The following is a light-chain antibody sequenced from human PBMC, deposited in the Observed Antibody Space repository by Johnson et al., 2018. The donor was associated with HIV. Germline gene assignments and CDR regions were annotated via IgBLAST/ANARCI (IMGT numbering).Light chain of an antibody. J-gene: IGLJ1*01. Sequence: QSVLTQPPSVSAAPGQKVTISCSGSSSNIGNNYVSWYQQLPGTAPKLLIYDNNKRPSGIPDRFSGSKSGTSATLGITGLQTGDEADYYCGTWDSSLSGYVVGAVPKITVL. CDR2: DNN. CDR1: SSNIGNNY. CDR3: GTWDSSLSGYV. V-gene: IGLV1-51*01.